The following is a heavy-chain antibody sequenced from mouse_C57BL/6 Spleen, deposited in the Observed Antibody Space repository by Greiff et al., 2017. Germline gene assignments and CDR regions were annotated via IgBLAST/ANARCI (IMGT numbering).Heavy chain of an antibody. V-gene: IGHV14-2*01. D-gene: IGHD1-1*01. CDR2: IDPEDGET. J-gene: IGHJ2*01. CDR1: GFNIKDYY. Sequence: EVQRVESGAELVKPGASVKLSCTASGFNIKDYYMHWVKQRTEQGLEWIGRIDPEDGETKYAPKFQGKDTITADTSSNAALLQLSSLTSEDTVVYCCAREAYYGSSLFDDWGQGTTLTVSS. CDR3: AREAYYGSSLFDD.